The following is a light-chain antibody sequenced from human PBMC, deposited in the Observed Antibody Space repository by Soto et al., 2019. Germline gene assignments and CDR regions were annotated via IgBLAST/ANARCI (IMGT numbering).Light chain of an antibody. V-gene: IGKV1-5*03. J-gene: IGKJ1*01. Sequence: IQLTPSPSTLSGSVGDRVTITFRASQTISSWLAWYQQKPGKAPKLLIYKASTLKSGVPSRFSGSGSGTEFTLTISSLQPDDFATYYCQHYNSYSEAFGQGTKVDIK. CDR2: KAS. CDR1: QTISSW. CDR3: QHYNSYSEA.